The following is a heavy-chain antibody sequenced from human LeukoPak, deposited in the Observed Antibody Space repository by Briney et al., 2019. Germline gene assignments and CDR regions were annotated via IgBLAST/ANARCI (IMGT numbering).Heavy chain of an antibody. D-gene: IGHD3-9*01. V-gene: IGHV3-23*01. CDR3: AKAPYYDILTGYCDY. CDR2: ISGSGGST. J-gene: IGHJ4*02. Sequence: GGSLRLSCAASGFTFSSYAMRWVRQAPGKGLEGVSAISGSGGSTYYADSVKGRFTISRDNSKNTLYLQMNSLRAEDTAVYYCAKAPYYDILTGYCDYWGQGTLVTVSS. CDR1: GFTFSSYA.